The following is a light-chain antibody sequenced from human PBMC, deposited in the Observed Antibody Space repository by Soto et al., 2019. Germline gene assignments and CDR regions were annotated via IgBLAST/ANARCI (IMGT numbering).Light chain of an antibody. V-gene: IGLV1-44*01. CDR3: AVWADSRNGLWV. Sequence: QSVLTQPPSASGTPGQRVIISCSGSSSNIGRDTVNWYRQFPGTAPKLLIYSNNQRSSGVPDLFSGSKSGTSASVAISGVQSDDEADYYCAVWADSRNGLWVFGGGTKLTVL. J-gene: IGLJ3*02. CDR1: SSNIGRDT. CDR2: SNN.